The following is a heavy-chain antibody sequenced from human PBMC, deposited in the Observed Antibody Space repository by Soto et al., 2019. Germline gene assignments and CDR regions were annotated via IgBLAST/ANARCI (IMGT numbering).Heavy chain of an antibody. Sequence: SETLSLTCTVSGGSISSYYWSWIRQPPGKGLEWIGYIYYSGSTNYNPSLKSRVTISVDTSKNQFSLKLSSVTAADTAVYYCARHYRSGWYFDYWGQGTLVSGSS. J-gene: IGHJ4*02. D-gene: IGHD6-19*01. CDR3: ARHYRSGWYFDY. CDR2: IYYSGST. V-gene: IGHV4-59*01. CDR1: GGSISSYY.